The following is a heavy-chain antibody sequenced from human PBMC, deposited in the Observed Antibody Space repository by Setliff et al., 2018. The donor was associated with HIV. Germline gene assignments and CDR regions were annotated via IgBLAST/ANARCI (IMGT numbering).Heavy chain of an antibody. Sequence: PSETLSLTCTVSGGSISTYYWTWIRQPAGKGLEWIGRIYTSGSTNYNPSLKSRVTMSVDTSKNQFSLKLSSVTAADTAMYYCARGSDTTGWSRYYYYMDVWGKGTTGTV. D-gene: IGHD6-19*01. CDR1: GGSISTYY. CDR2: IYTSGST. J-gene: IGHJ6*03. V-gene: IGHV4-4*07. CDR3: ARGSDTTGWSRYYYYMDV.